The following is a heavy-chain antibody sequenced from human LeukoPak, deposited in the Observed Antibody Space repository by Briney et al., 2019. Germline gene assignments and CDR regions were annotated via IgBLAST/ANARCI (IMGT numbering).Heavy chain of an antibody. Sequence: GGSLRLSCAASGFTFSSYGMHWVRQAPGMGLKWVTSISYDGSTKYYADSVKGRFTICRDNSKSTLYLQMNSLRPEDTAVYYCAKSSTNYYDTSGQIDIWGQGTMVTVSS. D-gene: IGHD3-22*01. V-gene: IGHV3-30*02. CDR1: GFTFSSYG. CDR2: ISYDGSTK. J-gene: IGHJ3*01. CDR3: AKSSTNYYDTSGQIDI.